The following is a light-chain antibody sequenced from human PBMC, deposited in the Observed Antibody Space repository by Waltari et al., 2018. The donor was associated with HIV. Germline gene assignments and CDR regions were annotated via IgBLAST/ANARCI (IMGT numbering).Light chain of an antibody. CDR2: DVF. CDR3: SSYTTTNTII. CDR1: SSDIGAYEY. J-gene: IGLJ2*01. Sequence: QSALTQPASVSGSPGQSITISCTGTSSDIGAYEYVSWYRQHPDKAPQLLIYDVFYRPSGVSYHFSGSTSGNTASLPISGRQAEDEAVYSCSSYTTTNTIIFGGGTKLTVL. V-gene: IGLV2-14*03.